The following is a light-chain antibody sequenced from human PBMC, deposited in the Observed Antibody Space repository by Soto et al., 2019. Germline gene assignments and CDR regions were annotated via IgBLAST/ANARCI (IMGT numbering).Light chain of an antibody. V-gene: IGKV3-20*01. J-gene: IGKJ1*01. CDR1: QSVSSTY. CDR2: GAS. Sequence: EIVLTQSPGTLSLSPGESVTLSCRASQSVSSTYLVWYQHKRGQAPRVLIYGASSRATGIPDRFSGSGSGADLNLTISRLEPEDFAVYYCQNYGTASWTCGQGTKVDIK. CDR3: QNYGTASWT.